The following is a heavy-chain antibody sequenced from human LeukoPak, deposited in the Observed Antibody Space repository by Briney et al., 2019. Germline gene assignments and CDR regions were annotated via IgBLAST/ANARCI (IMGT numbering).Heavy chain of an antibody. D-gene: IGHD3-10*01. Sequence: QTGGSLRLSCVASGFTFTNFAMSWVRQAPGKGLDWVSGISGSGGSTYYADSVEGRFTISRDDSKNTLYFQMNSLRAEDTAVYYCARVMKYYYIHGAFDIWGQGTMVTVSS. CDR3: ARVMKYYYIHGAFDI. CDR1: GFTFTNFA. CDR2: ISGSGGST. V-gene: IGHV3-23*01. J-gene: IGHJ3*02.